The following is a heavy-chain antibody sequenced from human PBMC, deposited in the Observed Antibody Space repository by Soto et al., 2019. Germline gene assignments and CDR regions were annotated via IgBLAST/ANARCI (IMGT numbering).Heavy chain of an antibody. Sequence: QVQLVESGGGVVQPGRSLRLSCAASGFTFSSYAMHWVRQAPGKGLEWVAVISYDGSNKYYADSVKGRFTISRDNSKNTLYLQMNSLRAEDTAVYYCARDWGITMIVVDPTAGWVDIWGQGTMVTVSS. CDR1: GFTFSSYA. J-gene: IGHJ3*02. D-gene: IGHD3-22*01. V-gene: IGHV3-30-3*01. CDR2: ISYDGSNK. CDR3: ARDWGITMIVVDPTAGWVDI.